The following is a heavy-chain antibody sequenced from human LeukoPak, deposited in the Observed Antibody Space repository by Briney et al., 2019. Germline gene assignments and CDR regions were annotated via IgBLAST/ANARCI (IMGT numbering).Heavy chain of an antibody. D-gene: IGHD6-13*01. Sequence: ASVKVSCKASGYTFTGYYMHWVRQAPGQGLEWMGIINPSGGSTSYAQKFQGRVTMTRDTSTSTVYMELSSLRSEDTAVYYCARDWVAAAAGYAYFDYWGQGTLVTVSS. CDR2: INPSGGST. CDR1: GYTFTGYY. J-gene: IGHJ4*02. CDR3: ARDWVAAAAGYAYFDY. V-gene: IGHV1-46*01.